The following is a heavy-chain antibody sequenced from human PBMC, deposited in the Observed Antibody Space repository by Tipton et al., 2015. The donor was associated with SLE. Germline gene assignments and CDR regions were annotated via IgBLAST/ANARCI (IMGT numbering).Heavy chain of an antibody. Sequence: TLSLTCAVYGGSFSGYYWGWIRQPPGKGLEWIGSIYYSGSTYYNPSLKRRVTISVDTSKNQFSLKLCSVTAADTAVYYCARGPWSGTSTAFDIWGQGTMVTVSS. V-gene: IGHV4-34*01. D-gene: IGHD1-26*01. CDR1: GGSFSGYY. CDR3: ARGPWSGTSTAFDI. CDR2: IYYSGST. J-gene: IGHJ3*02.